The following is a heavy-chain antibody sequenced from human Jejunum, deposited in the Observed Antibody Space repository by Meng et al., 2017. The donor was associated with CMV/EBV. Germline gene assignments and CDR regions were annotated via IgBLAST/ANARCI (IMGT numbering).Heavy chain of an antibody. CDR3: ARRTTVTGGFDY. J-gene: IGHJ4*02. Sequence: LVQRWSEVKMPGASVKLSCKASGYTLSDYYMHWVRQAPGQGLEWMGWINPKSGDTDYAQKFQGRVTMTRDTSMNRAYMELSSLKFDDTAVYYCARRTTVTGGFDYWGQGTLVTVSS. CDR2: INPKSGDT. CDR1: GYTLSDYY. V-gene: IGHV1-2*02. D-gene: IGHD4-17*01.